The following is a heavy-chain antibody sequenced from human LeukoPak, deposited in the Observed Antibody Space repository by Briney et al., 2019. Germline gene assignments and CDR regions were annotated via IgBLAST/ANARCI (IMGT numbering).Heavy chain of an antibody. D-gene: IGHD2-15*01. CDR2: ISSSSSYI. Sequence: GGSLRLSCAASGFTFSSYSMNLVRQALGKGLEWVSSISSSSSYIYYADSVKGRFTISRDNAKNSLYLQMNSLRAEDTAVYYCAREEDSCSGGSCYSNYWGQGTLVTVSS. V-gene: IGHV3-21*01. CDR3: AREEDSCSGGSCYSNY. J-gene: IGHJ4*02. CDR1: GFTFSSYS.